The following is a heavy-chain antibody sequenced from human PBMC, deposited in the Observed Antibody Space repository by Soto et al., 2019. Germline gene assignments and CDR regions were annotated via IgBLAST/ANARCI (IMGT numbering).Heavy chain of an antibody. Sequence: GGSLRLSCAASGFTVSSNYMSWVRQAPGKGLEWVSVIYSGGSTYYADSVKGRFTISRDNSKNTLYLQMNSLRAEDTAVYYCARDPSITIFGVVIPDYDHYYYYMDVWGKGTTVTVSS. V-gene: IGHV3-66*01. CDR1: GFTVSSNY. D-gene: IGHD3-3*01. J-gene: IGHJ6*03. CDR3: ARDPSITIFGVVIPDYDHYYYYMDV. CDR2: IYSGGST.